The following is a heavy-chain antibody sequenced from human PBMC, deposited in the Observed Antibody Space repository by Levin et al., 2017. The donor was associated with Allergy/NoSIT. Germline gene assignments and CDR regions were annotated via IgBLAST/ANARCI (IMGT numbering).Heavy chain of an antibody. J-gene: IGHJ6*02. D-gene: IGHD3-10*01. V-gene: IGHV4-61*01. CDR3: ARGLIITQGGSNYYYGVDG. Sequence: PGGSLRLSCTVSGDSVFSGSYYWSWIRQPPGKGLEYIGYVCYSGSTNYNPSLKSRVTISMDTSKNQLSLKLSSVSAADTAVYYCARGLIITQGGSNYYYGVDGWGQGTPVTVSS. CDR2: VCYSGST. CDR1: GDSVFSGSYY.